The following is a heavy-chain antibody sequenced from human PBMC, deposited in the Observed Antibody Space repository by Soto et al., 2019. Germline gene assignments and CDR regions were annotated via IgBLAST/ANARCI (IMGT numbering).Heavy chain of an antibody. Sequence: GGSLRLSCAASGFTFSSYAMSWVRQAPGKGLEWVSAISGSGGSTYYADSVKGRFTISRDNSKNTLYLQMNSLRAEDTAVYYCAKMGVLLRWLPPFDYWGQGTLVTVSS. V-gene: IGHV3-23*01. J-gene: IGHJ4*02. D-gene: IGHD4-17*01. CDR3: AKMGVLLRWLPPFDY. CDR1: GFTFSSYA. CDR2: ISGSGGST.